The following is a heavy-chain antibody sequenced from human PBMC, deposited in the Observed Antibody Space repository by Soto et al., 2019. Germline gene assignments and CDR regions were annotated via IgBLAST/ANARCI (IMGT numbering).Heavy chain of an antibody. Sequence: PGGSLRLTCAASGFTFSSYDMQWVRQATGKGLEWVSAIGTAGDTYYPGSVKGRFTISRENAKNSLYLQMNSLRAGDTAVYYCARGFVLVPAANGYYGMDVWGQGTTVTVSS. CDR2: IGTAGDT. CDR3: ARGFVLVPAANGYYGMDV. CDR1: GFTFSSYD. J-gene: IGHJ6*02. V-gene: IGHV3-13*04. D-gene: IGHD2-2*01.